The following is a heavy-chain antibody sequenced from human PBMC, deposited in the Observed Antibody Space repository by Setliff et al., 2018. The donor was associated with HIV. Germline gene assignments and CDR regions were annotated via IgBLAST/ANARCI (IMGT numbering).Heavy chain of an antibody. Sequence: PSETLSLTCAVYGGSFGGYYWSWIRQPPGKGLEWIGEINHSGSTNYNPSLKSRVTISVDTSKNQFSLKLSSVTAADTAVYYCARDRYTWNYGKNYMDVWGKGTTVTVSS. V-gene: IGHV4-34*01. D-gene: IGHD1-7*01. CDR1: GGSFGGYY. J-gene: IGHJ6*03. CDR2: INHSGST. CDR3: ARDRYTWNYGKNYMDV.